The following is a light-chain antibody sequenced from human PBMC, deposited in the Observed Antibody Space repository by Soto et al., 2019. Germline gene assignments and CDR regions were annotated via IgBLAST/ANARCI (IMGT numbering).Light chain of an antibody. J-gene: IGLJ2*01. Sequence: QTVVTQEPSFSVSPGGTVTLTCALSSGSVSSTYFPTWYQQTPGQAPRTLIYNTNTRSSGVPDRFSGSILGNKAALTITGAQADDESDYYCVLYMGSGISLFGGGTKVTVL. CDR3: VLYMGSGISL. CDR1: SGSVSSTYF. CDR2: NTN. V-gene: IGLV8-61*01.